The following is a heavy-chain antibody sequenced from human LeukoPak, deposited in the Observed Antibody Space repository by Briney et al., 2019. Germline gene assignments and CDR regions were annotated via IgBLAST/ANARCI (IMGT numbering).Heavy chain of an antibody. V-gene: IGHV3-11*04. CDR1: GFTFSDYY. J-gene: IGHJ6*03. Sequence: GGSLRLSCAASGFTFSDYYMSWIRQAPGKGLEWVSYISSSGSTIYYADSVKGRFTISRDNAKNSLYLQMNSLRAEDTAVYYCARFRSSVSSGWYLYYYYMDVWGNGTTVTVSS. D-gene: IGHD6-19*01. CDR2: ISSSGSTI. CDR3: ARFRSSVSSGWYLYYYYMDV.